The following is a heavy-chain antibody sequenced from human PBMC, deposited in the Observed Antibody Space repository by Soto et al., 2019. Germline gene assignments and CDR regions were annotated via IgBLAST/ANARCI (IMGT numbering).Heavy chain of an antibody. D-gene: IGHD2-15*01. J-gene: IGHJ1*01. CDR2: ANPSGGST. V-gene: IGHV1-46*01. CDR3: AREENCSDGICYSEYFQR. Sequence: GASVKVSCKASGYIFTAYSMHWVRQAPGQGLEWMGVANPSGGSTNYAQKFQGRITMTRDTSTSTVYMDLSSLTSEDTAVYYCAREENCSDGICYSEYFQRWGQGTLVTVPQ. CDR1: GYIFTAYS.